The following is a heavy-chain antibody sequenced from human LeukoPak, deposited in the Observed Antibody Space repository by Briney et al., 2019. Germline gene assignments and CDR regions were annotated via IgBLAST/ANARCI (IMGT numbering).Heavy chain of an antibody. CDR1: GGSFSGYY. CDR3: ARARLYNYKRPPFAP. V-gene: IGHV4-34*01. D-gene: IGHD1-1*01. Sequence: SETLSLTCAVYGGSFSGYYWSWIRQPPGKGLEWIGEINHSGSTNYNPSLKSRVTISVDTSKNQFSLKLSSVTAADTAVYYCARARLYNYKRPPFAPGGQEPLATVS. CDR2: INHSGST. J-gene: IGHJ5*02.